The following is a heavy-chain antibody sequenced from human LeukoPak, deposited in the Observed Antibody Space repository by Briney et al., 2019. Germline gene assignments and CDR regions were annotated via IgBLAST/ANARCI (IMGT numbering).Heavy chain of an antibody. Sequence: GGSLRLSCAASGFTFSSYGMHWVRQAPGKGLEWVTVISYDGSNKYYADSVKGRFTISRDNSKNTLYLQMNSLRAEDTAVYYCARRPIKYYYYGMDVWGQGATVTVSS. J-gene: IGHJ6*02. CDR1: GFTFSSYG. CDR3: ARRPIKYYYYGMDV. CDR2: ISYDGSNK. V-gene: IGHV3-30*03.